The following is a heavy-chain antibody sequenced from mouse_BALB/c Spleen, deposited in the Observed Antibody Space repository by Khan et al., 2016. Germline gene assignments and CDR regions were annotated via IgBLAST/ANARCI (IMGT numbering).Heavy chain of an antibody. CDR3: ARGDHYFDY. CDR1: GYSITSGYT. Sequence: EVQLQESGPDLVKPSQSLSLTCTVTGYSITSGYTWHWLRQFPGNKLEWMGYIHHSGGTNYTPSLRSRFSITRDTSKNQFFMQLNSVTTEDTATYDCARGDHYFDYWGQGTTLTVSS. CDR2: IHHSGGT. V-gene: IGHV3-1*02. J-gene: IGHJ2*01. D-gene: IGHD3-3*01.